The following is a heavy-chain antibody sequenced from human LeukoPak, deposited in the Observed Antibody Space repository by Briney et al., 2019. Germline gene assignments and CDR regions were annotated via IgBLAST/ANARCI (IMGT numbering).Heavy chain of an antibody. CDR1: GFTFSSYA. Sequence: GGSLRLSCAASGFTFSSYAMTWVRQAPGKGMEWVSGVIASGANTYYADSVKGRFTISRDNSKNILYLQMNSLRAEDTAVYYCAKHFPYFEYWGQGTLVTVSS. CDR2: VIASGANT. J-gene: IGHJ4*02. D-gene: IGHD3-3*02. CDR3: AKHFPYFEY. V-gene: IGHV3-23*01.